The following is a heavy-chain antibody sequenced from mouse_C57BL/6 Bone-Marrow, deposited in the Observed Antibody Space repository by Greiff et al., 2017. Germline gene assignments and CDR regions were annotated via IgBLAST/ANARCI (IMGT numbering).Heavy chain of an antibody. J-gene: IGHJ1*03. CDR3: ARLLPRWYFDV. V-gene: IGHV5-9*01. D-gene: IGHD2-12*01. CDR1: GFTFSSYT. CDR2: ISGGGGNT. Sequence: EVKLMESGGGLVKPGGSLKLSCAASGFTFSSYTMSWVRQTPEKRLEWVATISGGGGNTYYPDSVKGRFTISRDNAKNTLYLQMSSLRSEDTALYYCARLLPRWYFDVWGTGTTVTVSS.